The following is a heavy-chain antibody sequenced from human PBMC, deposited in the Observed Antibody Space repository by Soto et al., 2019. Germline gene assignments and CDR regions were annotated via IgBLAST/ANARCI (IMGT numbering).Heavy chain of an antibody. Sequence: SVKVSCKASGGTFSSYAISWVRQAPGQGLEWMGGIIPIFGTANYAQKFQGRVTITADGSTSTAYMELSSLRSEDTAVYYCARAKASMTDYYYGMDVWGQGTTVTVSS. CDR1: GGTFSSYA. J-gene: IGHJ6*02. V-gene: IGHV1-69*13. D-gene: IGHD2-21*02. CDR2: IIPIFGTA. CDR3: ARAKASMTDYYYGMDV.